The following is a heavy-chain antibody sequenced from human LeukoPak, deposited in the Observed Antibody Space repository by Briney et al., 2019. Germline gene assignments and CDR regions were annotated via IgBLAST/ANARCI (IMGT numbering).Heavy chain of an antibody. D-gene: IGHD3-10*01. CDR1: GFTFSKYA. Sequence: GGSLRLSCSASGFTFSKYAMYWVRQAPGKGLEYVSAITSNGGSTYYADSVKGRLTISRDNSRNTLHLQMSSLRAEDTAVYYCVKDRDDYGSGSYYSYYGMDVWGQGTTVTVS. J-gene: IGHJ6*02. CDR3: VKDRDDYGSGSYYSYYGMDV. V-gene: IGHV3-64D*09. CDR2: ITSNGGST.